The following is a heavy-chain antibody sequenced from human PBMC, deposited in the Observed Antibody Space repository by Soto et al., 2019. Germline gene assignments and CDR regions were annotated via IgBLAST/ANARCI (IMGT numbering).Heavy chain of an antibody. Sequence: EVQLVESGGDLVQPGGSLRLSCAASGFTFTNYWMSWVRQAPGKGLEWVANIKQDGSEKCYVAAVKGRFPISRDNAKNSLYLQINSLTAEDTAVYYCARDGYYYAMDVWGQGTPVTVSS. J-gene: IGHJ6*02. V-gene: IGHV3-7*01. CDR2: IKQDGSEK. CDR3: ARDGYYYAMDV. CDR1: GFTFTNYW.